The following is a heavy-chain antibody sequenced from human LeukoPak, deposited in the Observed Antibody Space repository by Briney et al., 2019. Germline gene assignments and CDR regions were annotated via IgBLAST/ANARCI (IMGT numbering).Heavy chain of an antibody. CDR2: IWYDGSNK. Sequence: GGSLRLSCAASGFTFSSCGMHWVRQAPGKGLEWVAVIWYDGSNKYYADSVKGRFTISRDNSKNTLYLQMNSLRAEDTAVYYRYYDSSGYLNWFDPWGQGTLVTVSS. J-gene: IGHJ5*02. D-gene: IGHD3-22*01. CDR1: GFTFSSCG. CDR3: YYDSSGYLNWFDP. V-gene: IGHV3-33*01.